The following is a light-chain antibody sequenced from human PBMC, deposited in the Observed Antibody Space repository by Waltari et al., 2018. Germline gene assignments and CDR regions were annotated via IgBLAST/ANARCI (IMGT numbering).Light chain of an antibody. CDR2: EDS. Sequence: SYELTQPPSVSVSPGQTARITCSGEALPKKYAYWYQKKSGQAPVLVIYEDSKRPSGIPERFSGSSSGTMATLTISGAQVEDEADYYCYSTDSSGNHRGVFGGGTKLTVL. CDR1: ALPKKY. V-gene: IGLV3-10*01. CDR3: YSTDSSGNHRGV. J-gene: IGLJ2*01.